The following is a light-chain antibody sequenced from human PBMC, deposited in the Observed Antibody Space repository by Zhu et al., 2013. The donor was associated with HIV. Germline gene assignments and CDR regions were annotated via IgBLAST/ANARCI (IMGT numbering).Light chain of an antibody. CDR2: DDN. Sequence: QSVLTQPPSVSAAPGQKVTISCSGSSSNIGKNYVSWYQQLPGTAPKLLIYDDNKRPSGIPDRFSGSKSGTSATLGITGLQTGDEANYYCATWDSSLSAAVFGGGTKVTVL. CDR3: ATWDSSLSAAV. CDR1: SSNIGKNY. J-gene: IGLJ3*02. V-gene: IGLV1-51*01.